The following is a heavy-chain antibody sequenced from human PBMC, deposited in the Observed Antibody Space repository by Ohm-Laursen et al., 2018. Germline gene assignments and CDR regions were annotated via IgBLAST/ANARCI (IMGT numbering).Heavy chain of an antibody. CDR3: ATTDEYSSGWSGAFAI. CDR1: GFIFSDYN. V-gene: IGHV3-11*01. CDR2: ISNSGSII. J-gene: IGHJ3*02. D-gene: IGHD6-19*01. Sequence: SLRLSCAASGFIFSDYNMSWIRKAPGKGLEWVSYISNSGSIIYYAGSVKGRFTLSRDNGKNSLYLQMNSLRAEVTAVYYCATTDEYSSGWSGAFAIWGPGTMVTVSS.